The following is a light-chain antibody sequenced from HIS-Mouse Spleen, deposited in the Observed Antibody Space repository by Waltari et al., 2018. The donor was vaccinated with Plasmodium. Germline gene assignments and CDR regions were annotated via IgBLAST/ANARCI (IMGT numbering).Light chain of an antibody. CDR1: QSVSSN. CDR2: GEY. CDR3: QQYNNWSFT. V-gene: IGKV3-15*01. J-gene: IGKJ3*01. Sequence: EIVMTQSQATLSVSPGERATLSCRASQSVSSNLAWYQQKPAQATRRLIYGEYTRATGIPARFIGSGSGTEYTLTLSSLQSEYFAVYYCQQYNNWSFTFGPGTKVDIK.